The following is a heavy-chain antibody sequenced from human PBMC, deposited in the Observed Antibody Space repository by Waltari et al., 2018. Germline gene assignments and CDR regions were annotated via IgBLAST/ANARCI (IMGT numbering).Heavy chain of an antibody. CDR1: GFTFSSYE. CDR3: ARASSWYPNFDY. V-gene: IGHV3-48*03. D-gene: IGHD6-13*01. J-gene: IGHJ4*02. CDR2: ISSIGSTI. Sequence: EVQLVESGGGLVQPGGSLRLSCAASGFTFSSYEMNWVRQAPGKGLEWVSYISSIGSTIYYADSVKGRFTISRDNAKNSLYLQMNSLRAEDTAVYYCARASSWYPNFDYWGQGTLVTVSS.